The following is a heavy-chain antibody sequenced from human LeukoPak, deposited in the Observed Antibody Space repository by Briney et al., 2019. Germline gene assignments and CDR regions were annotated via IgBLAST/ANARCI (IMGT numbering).Heavy chain of an antibody. CDR3: TKATFDH. CDR2: IHPDGAT. CDR1: EFAVSANY. V-gene: IGHV3-53*01. J-gene: IGHJ3*01. D-gene: IGHD5-12*01. Sequence: GSLRLSCTCYEFAVSANYMSWVRQAPGKGLEWVSFIHPDGATSYAESVKGRFIISRDNSNNTLYLQINSLRVEDTAVYYCTKATFDHWGQGTMVVVSS.